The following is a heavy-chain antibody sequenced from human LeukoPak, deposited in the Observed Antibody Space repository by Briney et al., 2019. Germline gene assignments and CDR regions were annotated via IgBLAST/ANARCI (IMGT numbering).Heavy chain of an antibody. J-gene: IGHJ4*02. CDR3: ASRSGSSGPFDY. D-gene: IGHD1-26*01. V-gene: IGHV4-59*12. CDR1: GGSISSYY. CDR2: IYYSGST. Sequence: SETLSLTCTVSGGSISSYYWGWIRQPPGKGLEWIGYIYYSGSTNYNPSLKSRVTISVGTSKTQFSLKLSSVTAADTAVYYCASRSGSSGPFDYWGQGTLVTVSS.